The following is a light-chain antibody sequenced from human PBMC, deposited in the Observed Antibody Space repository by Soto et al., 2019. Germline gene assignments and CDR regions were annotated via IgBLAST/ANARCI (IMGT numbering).Light chain of an antibody. J-gene: IGLJ1*01. V-gene: IGLV1-44*01. CDR3: AAWDDSLNGRYV. CDR1: SSNIGSNT. CDR2: SYN. Sequence: QSVLTQPPSASGTPGQRVTISCSGSSSNIGSNTVNWYQQLPGTAPKLLIYSYNQRPSGVPDRFSGSKSGTSASLAISGLQSEDEADYFCAAWDDSLNGRYVFGTGTKVTVL.